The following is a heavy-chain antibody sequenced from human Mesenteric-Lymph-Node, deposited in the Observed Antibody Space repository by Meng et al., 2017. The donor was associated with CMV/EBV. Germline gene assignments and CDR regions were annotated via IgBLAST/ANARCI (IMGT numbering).Heavy chain of an antibody. CDR2: INNGGSTT. CDR1: GFTVSSNY. V-gene: IGHV3-74*01. J-gene: IGHJ4*02. CDR3: ARDSYYYDSRGYPFDS. Sequence: GGSLRLSCAASGFTVSSNYMSWVRQAPGKGLVWVSRINNGGSTTNYADSVKGRFTISRDNAKNTLYLQMNSLRPEDTAMYFCARDSYYYDSRGYPFDSWGQGSLVTVSS. D-gene: IGHD3-22*01.